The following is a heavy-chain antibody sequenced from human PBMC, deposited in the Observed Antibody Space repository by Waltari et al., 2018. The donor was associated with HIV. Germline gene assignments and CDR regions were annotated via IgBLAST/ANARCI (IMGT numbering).Heavy chain of an antibody. D-gene: IGHD3-3*01. J-gene: IGHJ5*02. CDR3: ARGGRYDFWSGGGYNWFDP. CDR2: IIPIFGTA. Sequence: QVQLVQSGAEVKKPGSSVKVSCKASGGTFSSNAISWVRPAPGQGLEWMGGIIPIFGTANYAQKFQGRVTITADKSTSTAYMELSSLRSEDTAVYYCARGGRYDFWSGGGYNWFDPWGQGTLVTVSS. V-gene: IGHV1-69*06. CDR1: GGTFSSNA.